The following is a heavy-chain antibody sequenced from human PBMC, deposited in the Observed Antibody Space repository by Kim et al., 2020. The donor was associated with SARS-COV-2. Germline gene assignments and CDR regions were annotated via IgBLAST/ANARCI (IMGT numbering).Heavy chain of an antibody. CDR3: ASDAPSGYYYLFAFDI. V-gene: IGHV4-4*07. CDR2: IYTSGST. D-gene: IGHD3-22*01. J-gene: IGHJ3*02. Sequence: SETLSLTCTVSGGSISSYYWCWIRQPAGKGLEWVWRIYTSGSTNYNPTLKSRVTMSVDTSTNQFSLKLSSVTAADTAVYYCASDAPSGYYYLFAFDIWGQGTMVTASS. CDR1: GGSISSYY.